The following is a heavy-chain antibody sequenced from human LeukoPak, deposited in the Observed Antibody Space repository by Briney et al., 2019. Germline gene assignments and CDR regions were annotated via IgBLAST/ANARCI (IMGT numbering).Heavy chain of an antibody. V-gene: IGHV4-61*02. CDR1: GGSISSGSYY. D-gene: IGHD2-2*01. J-gene: IGHJ6*03. CDR2: IYTSGST. Sequence: SETLSLTCTVSGGSISSGSYYWSWIRQPAGQGLEWIGRIYTSGSTNYTPSLKSRVTISVDTCQNHFSLTLRSVTAAHTALYYCARSIGDCSSTSCSYYYYYMDVWGKGTTVTVSS. CDR3: ARSIGDCSSTSCSYYYYYMDV.